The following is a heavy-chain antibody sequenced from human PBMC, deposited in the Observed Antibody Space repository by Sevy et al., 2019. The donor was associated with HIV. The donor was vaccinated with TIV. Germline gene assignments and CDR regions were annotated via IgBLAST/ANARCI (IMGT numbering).Heavy chain of an antibody. CDR3: ARGENDDEFFQY. CDR2: VSKEGTNK. D-gene: IGHD1-26*01. J-gene: IGHJ1*01. CDR1: GFTFTRYA. Sequence: GGSLRLSCEASGFTFTRYAFHWVRQAPGKGLEWVAVVSKEGTNKYYADSVKGRFTISRDNSRNILSLEMNSLRRDDTAVYYCARGENDDEFFQYWGQGTLVTVSS. V-gene: IGHV3-30-3*01.